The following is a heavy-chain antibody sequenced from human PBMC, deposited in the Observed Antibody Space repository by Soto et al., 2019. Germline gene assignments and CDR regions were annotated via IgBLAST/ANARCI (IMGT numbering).Heavy chain of an antibody. J-gene: IGHJ4*02. CDR1: GYTFTSYG. CDR3: ARDRRVLAAAGRSPQDY. Sequence: GAAVKVSCTASGYTFTSYGIIWVRQAPGQGLEWMGWISAYNGNTNYAQKLQGRVTMTTDTSTSTAYMELRSLRSDDTAVYYCARDRRVLAAAGRSPQDYWGQGTLVTVSS. D-gene: IGHD6-13*01. V-gene: IGHV1-18*01. CDR2: ISAYNGNT.